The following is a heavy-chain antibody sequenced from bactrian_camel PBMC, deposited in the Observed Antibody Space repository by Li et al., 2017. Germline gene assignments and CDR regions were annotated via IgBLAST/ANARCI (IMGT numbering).Heavy chain of an antibody. D-gene: IGHD6*01. Sequence: VQLVESGGGLVQPGGSLRLSCAASGFTFSSFAMSWVRQAPGKGLEWVSGISSGGSGSYYVGSVKGRFSISRDNALNTVYLQMNSLKPEDTAVYYCVRDRPENGGNWYDFGYWGQGTQVTVS. J-gene: IGHJ6*01. CDR1: GFTFSSFA. CDR3: VRDRPENGGNWYDFGY. CDR2: ISSGGSGS. V-gene: IGHV3S40*01.